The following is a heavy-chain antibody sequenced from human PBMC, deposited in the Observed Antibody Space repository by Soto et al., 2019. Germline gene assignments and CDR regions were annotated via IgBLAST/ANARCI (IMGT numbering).Heavy chain of an antibody. CDR3: AKDGRPHSSGWYGGPYYYYYYGMDV. V-gene: IGHV3-30*18. D-gene: IGHD6-19*01. Sequence: GGSLRLSCAASGFTFSSYGMHWVRQAPGKGLEWVAVISYDGSNKYYADSVKGRFTISRDKSKNTLYLQMNSLRAEDTAVYYCAKDGRPHSSGWYGGPYYYYYYGMDVWGQGTTVTVSS. J-gene: IGHJ6*02. CDR2: ISYDGSNK. CDR1: GFTFSSYG.